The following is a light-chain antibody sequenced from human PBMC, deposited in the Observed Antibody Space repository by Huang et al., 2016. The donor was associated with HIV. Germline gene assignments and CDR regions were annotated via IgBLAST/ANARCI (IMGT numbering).Light chain of an antibody. Sequence: DIQMTQSPSTLSASVGDRVTITCRASQNIGRWLAWFQQKPGKAPRLLIYDSSSLESGVPSMFSCTGSGTEFTLTINSLQPDNFATYYCQQYNSFPYTFGQGTKLEIK. V-gene: IGKV1-5*01. J-gene: IGKJ2*01. CDR3: QQYNSFPYT. CDR1: QNIGRW. CDR2: DSS.